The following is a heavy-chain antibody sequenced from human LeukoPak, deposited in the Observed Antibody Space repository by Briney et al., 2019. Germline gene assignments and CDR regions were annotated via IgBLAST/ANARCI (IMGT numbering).Heavy chain of an antibody. J-gene: IGHJ2*01. Sequence: GESLRLSCTGSGFMFNAYWMSWVRKAPGMGLGWVGKIRQDGGEIFYVDSVRGRFTISRDNAKNSVYLQLNSLRAEDTAVYYCARADLEWYLDLWGRGTLVTVSS. CDR1: GFMFNAYW. CDR2: IRQDGGEI. V-gene: IGHV3-7*01. CDR3: ARADLEWYLDL.